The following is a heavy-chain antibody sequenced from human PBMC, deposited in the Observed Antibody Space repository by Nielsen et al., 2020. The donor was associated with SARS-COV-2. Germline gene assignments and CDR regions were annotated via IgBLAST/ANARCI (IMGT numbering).Heavy chain of an antibody. Sequence: SETLSLTCAVYGGSFSGYYWSWIRQPPGKGLEWIGEINHSGSTNYNPSLKSRVTISVDTSKNQFSLKLSSVTAADTAVYYCARTPLLTYYYYYYGMDVWGQGTTVTVSS. J-gene: IGHJ6*02. V-gene: IGHV4-34*01. D-gene: IGHD2-15*01. CDR2: INHSGST. CDR1: GGSFSGYY. CDR3: ARTPLLTYYYYYYGMDV.